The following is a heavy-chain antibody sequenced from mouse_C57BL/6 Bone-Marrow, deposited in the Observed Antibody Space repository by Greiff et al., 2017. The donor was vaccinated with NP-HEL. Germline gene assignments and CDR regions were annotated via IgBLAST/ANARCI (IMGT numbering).Heavy chain of an antibody. CDR3: ASLAMDY. CDR2: INPYNGDT. Sequence: EVKLVESGPELVKPGDSVKISCKASGYSFTGYFMNWVMQSHGKSLEWIGRINPYNGDTFYNQKFKGKATLTVYKSSSTAHMELRSLTSEDSAVYYCASLAMDYWGQGTSVTVSS. V-gene: IGHV1-20*01. J-gene: IGHJ4*01. CDR1: GYSFTGYF.